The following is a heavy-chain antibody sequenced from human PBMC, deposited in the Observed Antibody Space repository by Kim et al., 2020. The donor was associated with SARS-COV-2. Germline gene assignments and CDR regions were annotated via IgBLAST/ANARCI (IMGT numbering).Heavy chain of an antibody. Sequence: GGSLRLSCAASGFTFSTYTMSWVRQAPGKGLEWVSTISDSDASTNYADSVKGRFTISRDNSKNTLYLQMNSLRAEDTAVYYCAKTRMLWGTSDFDYWGQG. D-gene: IGHD3-10*01. CDR2: ISDSDAST. CDR3: AKTRMLWGTSDFDY. V-gene: IGHV3-23*01. CDR1: GFTFSTYT. J-gene: IGHJ4*02.